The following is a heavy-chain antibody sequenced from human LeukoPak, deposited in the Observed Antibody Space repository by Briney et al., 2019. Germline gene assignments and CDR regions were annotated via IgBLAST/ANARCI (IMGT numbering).Heavy chain of an antibody. CDR1: GFTFSSYS. D-gene: IGHD3-22*01. V-gene: IGHV3-21*01. J-gene: IGHJ4*02. CDR2: ISSSSSYI. CDR3: ARSSHYYDSSGSYYVLDY. Sequence: GGSLRLSCAASGFTFSSYSMNWVRQAPGKGLEWVSFISSSSSYIYYADSVKGRFTISRDNAKNSLYLQMNSLRVEDTAVYYCARSSHYYDSSGSYYVLDYWGQGTLVTVSS.